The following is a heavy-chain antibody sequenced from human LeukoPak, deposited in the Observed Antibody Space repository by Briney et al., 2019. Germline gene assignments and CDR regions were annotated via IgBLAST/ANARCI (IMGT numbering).Heavy chain of an antibody. J-gene: IGHJ6*02. CDR2: ISGSGGST. D-gene: IGHD1-26*01. V-gene: IGHV3-23*01. Sequence: PGGSLRLSCAASGFTFSSYAMSWVRQAPGKGLEWVSAISGSGGSTYYADSVKGRFTISRDNSKNTLCLQMNSLRAEDTAVYYCAKLEGANYGMDVWGQGTTVTVSS. CDR1: GFTFSSYA. CDR3: AKLEGANYGMDV.